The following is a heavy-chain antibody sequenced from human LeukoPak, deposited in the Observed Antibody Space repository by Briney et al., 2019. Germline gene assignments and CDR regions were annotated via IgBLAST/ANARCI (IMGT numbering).Heavy chain of an antibody. D-gene: IGHD3-9*01. Sequence: ASVKVSCKASGYTFTSYDINWVRQATGQGLEWMGWMNPNSGNTGYAQRFQGRVTMTRNTSISTAYMELSSLRSEDTAVYYCARGPSRYFDWLFFDAFDIWGQGTMVTVSS. CDR2: MNPNSGNT. CDR1: GYTFTSYD. CDR3: ARGPSRYFDWLFFDAFDI. V-gene: IGHV1-8*01. J-gene: IGHJ3*02.